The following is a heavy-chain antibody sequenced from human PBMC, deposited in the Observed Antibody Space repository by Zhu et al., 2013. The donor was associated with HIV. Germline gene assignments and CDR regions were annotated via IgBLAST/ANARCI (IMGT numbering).Heavy chain of an antibody. D-gene: IGHD2-21*01. CDR2: ISAYNGNT. V-gene: IGHV1-18*04. J-gene: IGHJ4*02. Sequence: QVQLVQSGAEVKKPGASVKVSCKASGYTFTGYYIHWVRQAPGQGLEWMGWISAYNGNTNYAQKLQGRVTMTTDTSTSTAYMELRSLRSDDTAVYYCARDRRLALSGQIYFDYWGQGTLVTVSS. CDR3: ARDRRLALSGQIYFDY. CDR1: GYTFTGYY.